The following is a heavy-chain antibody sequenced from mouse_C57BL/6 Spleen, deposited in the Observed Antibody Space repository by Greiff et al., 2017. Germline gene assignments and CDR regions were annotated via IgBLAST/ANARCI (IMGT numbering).Heavy chain of an antibody. CDR2: ISDGGSYT. Sequence: EVQLVESGGGLVKPGGSLKLSCAASGFTFSSYAMSWVRQTPEKRLEWVATISDGGSYTYYPDNVKGRFTISRDNAKNNLYLQMSHLKSEDTAMCYCARDRSNSAWFAYWGQGTLVTVSA. V-gene: IGHV5-4*01. D-gene: IGHD2-5*01. CDR3: ARDRSNSAWFAY. CDR1: GFTFSSYA. J-gene: IGHJ3*01.